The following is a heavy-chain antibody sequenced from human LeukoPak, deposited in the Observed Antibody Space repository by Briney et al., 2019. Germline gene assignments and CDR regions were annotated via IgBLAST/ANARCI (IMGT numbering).Heavy chain of an antibody. CDR1: GFTFSSYS. J-gene: IGHJ4*02. CDR2: IRSSSSYI. V-gene: IGHV3-21*01. CDR3: ARDRVTLAGNEFDS. Sequence: GGSLRLSCAASGFTFSSYSMNWVRQAPGKGLEWVSSIRSSSSYIYYADSVKGRFTISRDNAKNSLYLQMNGLRAEDTAVYYCARDRVTLAGNEFDSWGQGTLVTVSS. D-gene: IGHD6-19*01.